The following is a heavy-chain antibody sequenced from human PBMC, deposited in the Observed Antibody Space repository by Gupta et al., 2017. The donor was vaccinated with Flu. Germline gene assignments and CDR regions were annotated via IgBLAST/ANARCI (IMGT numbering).Heavy chain of an antibody. CDR3: ARGAYSSTWYGGSLFDP. V-gene: IGHV4-34*01. CDR1: GGSVSGYF. CDR2: ITHSGST. J-gene: IGHJ5*02. Sequence: QVQLQQWGAGLLKPSETLSLTCTVYGGSVSGYFWSWVRQPPGKGREWIGEITHSGSTNYNPSLKSRVTISVDTPKNQFSLNVISVTAADTAVYYCARGAYSSTWYGGSLFDPWGQGALVTVSS. D-gene: IGHD6-13*01.